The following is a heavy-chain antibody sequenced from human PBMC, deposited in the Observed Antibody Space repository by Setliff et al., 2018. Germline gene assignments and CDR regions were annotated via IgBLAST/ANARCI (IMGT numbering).Heavy chain of an antibody. D-gene: IGHD2-21*01. Sequence: KTSETLSLTCTVSDGSLYSGNYYWTWIRQPAGKALEWIGHIHGTEGAHYNPSLESRVTISRDKSPNQFSLMLRSVTAADTAVYYCARSGMPRLLYVGYWGLGTLVTVSS. V-gene: IGHV4-61*09. CDR1: DGSLYSGNYY. CDR3: ARSGMPRLLYVGY. J-gene: IGHJ4*02. CDR2: IHGTEGA.